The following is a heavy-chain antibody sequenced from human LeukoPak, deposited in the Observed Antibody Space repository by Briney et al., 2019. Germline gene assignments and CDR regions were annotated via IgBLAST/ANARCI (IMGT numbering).Heavy chain of an antibody. J-gene: IGHJ4*02. CDR1: GFTFSSYA. V-gene: IGHV3-23*01. CDR2: ITGSGGST. D-gene: IGHD2-15*01. Sequence: GGSLRLSCAASGFTFSSYAMGWVRQAPGKGLEWVSLITGSGGSTFYADSVKGRFTISRDNSKSTLYLQMNSLRAEDTAVYYCARDSRDIAWYFDFWGQGTLVTVFS. CDR3: ARDSRDIAWYFDF.